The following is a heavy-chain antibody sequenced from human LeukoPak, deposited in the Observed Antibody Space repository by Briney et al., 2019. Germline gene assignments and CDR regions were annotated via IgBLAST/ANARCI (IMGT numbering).Heavy chain of an antibody. CDR3: ARESSRGFDY. CDR1: GGSFSGYY. J-gene: IGHJ4*02. CDR2: INHSAST. V-gene: IGHV4-34*01. Sequence: PSETLSLTCAVYGGSFSGYYWSWIRQPPGKGLESIGEINHSASTNYNPSLKSRLTISVDTSKNQFSLKLSSVTAADTAVYYCARESSRGFDYWGQGTLVTVSS. D-gene: IGHD6-13*01.